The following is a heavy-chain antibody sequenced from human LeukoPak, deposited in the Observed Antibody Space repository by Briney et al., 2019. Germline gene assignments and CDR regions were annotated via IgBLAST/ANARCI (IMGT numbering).Heavy chain of an antibody. J-gene: IGHJ4*02. CDR1: GDSVSSNSAA. V-gene: IGHV6-1*01. D-gene: IGHD3-3*01. CDR3: ARDVDFWSGYSYYFDY. Sequence: SQTLSLTCAISGDSVSSNSAAWNWIRQSPSRGLEWLGRTYYRSKWYNDYAVSVKSRITINPDASKNQFSLQLNSVTPEDTAVYYCARDVDFWSGYSYYFDYWGQGTLVTVSS. CDR2: TYYRSKWYN.